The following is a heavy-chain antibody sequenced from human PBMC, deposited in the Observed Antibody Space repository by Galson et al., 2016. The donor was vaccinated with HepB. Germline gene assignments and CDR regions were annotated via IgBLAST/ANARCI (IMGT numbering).Heavy chain of an antibody. D-gene: IGHD6-19*01. CDR2: IYYSGRT. Sequence: ETLSLTCTVSGASISGYYLSWIRQPPGKGPEWIGYIYYSGRTNYNPSLKRRVTISVDTSKNQFSLKLSSVTAADTAVYYCARDDSGGWYGFHYGMDVWGQGTTVTVSS. V-gene: IGHV4-59*01. CDR3: ARDDSGGWYGFHYGMDV. CDR1: GASISGYY. J-gene: IGHJ6*02.